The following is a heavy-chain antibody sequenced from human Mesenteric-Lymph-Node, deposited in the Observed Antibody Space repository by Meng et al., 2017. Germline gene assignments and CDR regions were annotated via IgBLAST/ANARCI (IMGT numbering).Heavy chain of an antibody. J-gene: IGHJ4*02. CDR1: VGDVMSWSSE. Sequence: LSVSWTELVGDVMSWSSEWHWIRRHRWAGLGMIESSIYTETIDYNSSHKSSVTTAVDTSMNQISLKMSSVTAADTAIYSCVSHLDSACYDYWGQGTLVTVSS. V-gene: IGHV4-39*01. CDR2: SIYTETI. CDR3: VSHLDSACYDY. D-gene: IGHD2-15*01.